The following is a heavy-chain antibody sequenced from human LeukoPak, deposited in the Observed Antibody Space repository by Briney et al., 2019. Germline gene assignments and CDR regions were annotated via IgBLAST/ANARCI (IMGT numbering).Heavy chain of an antibody. D-gene: IGHD3-16*01. CDR3: ARGLSAHVRYKDAFDI. V-gene: IGHV1-69*05. J-gene: IGHJ3*02. Sequence: ASVKVSCKASGGTFGSYATSWVRQAPGQGLEWMGGIIPIFGTANYAQKFQGRVTITTDESTSTAYMELSSLRSEDTAVYYRARGLSAHVRYKDAFDIWGQGTMVTVSS. CDR1: GGTFGSYA. CDR2: IIPIFGTA.